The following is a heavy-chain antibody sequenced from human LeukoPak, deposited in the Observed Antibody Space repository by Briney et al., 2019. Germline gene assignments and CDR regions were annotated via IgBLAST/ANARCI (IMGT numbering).Heavy chain of an antibody. J-gene: IGHJ2*01. D-gene: IGHD3-10*01. CDR2: IYYSGST. V-gene: IGHV4-59*01. Sequence: SETLSLTCTVSGGSISSYYWTWIRQPPGKAVEWIGYIYYSGSTNYNPSLKSRVTISVDTSKNQFSLKLSSVTAADTAVYYCARAGDGNYQTYWYFDLWGRGTLATVS. CDR1: GGSISSYY. CDR3: ARAGDGNYQTYWYFDL.